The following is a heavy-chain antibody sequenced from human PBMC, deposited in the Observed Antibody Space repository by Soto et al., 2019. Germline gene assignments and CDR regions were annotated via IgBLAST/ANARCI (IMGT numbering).Heavy chain of an antibody. D-gene: IGHD4-17*01. Sequence: TSETLSLTCTVSGGSISSGGYYWSWIRQHPGKGLEWIGYIYYSGITYYNPSLKSRVTISVDTSKNQFSLKLSSVTAADTAVYYCARTNYGDYEWWFDPWGQGTLVTVSS. CDR3: ARTNYGDYEWWFDP. J-gene: IGHJ5*02. CDR1: GGSISSGGYY. V-gene: IGHV4-31*03. CDR2: IYYSGIT.